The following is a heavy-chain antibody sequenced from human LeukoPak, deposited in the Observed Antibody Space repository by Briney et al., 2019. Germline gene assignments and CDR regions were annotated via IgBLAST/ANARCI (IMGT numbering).Heavy chain of an antibody. CDR1: GGSFSGYS. V-gene: IGHV4-34*01. CDR3: ARLSDTAMVQDTILFDY. CDR2: INHTGST. Sequence: ASETLSLTCAVYGGSFSGYSWSWIRQPPGKGLEWIGEINHTGSTNYNPSLKSRVSISVDTSKNQFSLKLSSVTAADTAVYYCARLSDTAMVQDTILFDYWGQGTLVTVSS. J-gene: IGHJ4*02. D-gene: IGHD5-18*01.